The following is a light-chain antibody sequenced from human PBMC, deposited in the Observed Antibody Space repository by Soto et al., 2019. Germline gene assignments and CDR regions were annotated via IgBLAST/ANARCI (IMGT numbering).Light chain of an antibody. CDR1: QSVSSN. J-gene: IGKJ1*01. CDR2: GAS. CDR3: QQYNNWWT. V-gene: IGKV3-15*01. Sequence: EIVMTQSPATLSVSPGERATLSCRASQSVSSNLAWYQQKPGQAPRLLIYGASTRATDIPARFSGSGSGTEFTLNISSLQSEDFAVYYCQQYNNWWTFGQGTKVEIK.